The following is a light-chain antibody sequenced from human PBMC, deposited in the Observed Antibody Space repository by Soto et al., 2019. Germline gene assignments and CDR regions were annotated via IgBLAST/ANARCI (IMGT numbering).Light chain of an antibody. CDR1: QDISNY. CDR2: AAS. J-gene: IGKJ4*01. V-gene: IGKV1-27*01. Sequence: DIHMTQSPSSLSASVVDIVTITCLASQDISNYLAWYQQKPGEVPKFLIYAASALQSGVPSRFSGSGSGTDFTLTISSLQPEDVAIYYCQNYNSAPITFGGGTKVDIK. CDR3: QNYNSAPIT.